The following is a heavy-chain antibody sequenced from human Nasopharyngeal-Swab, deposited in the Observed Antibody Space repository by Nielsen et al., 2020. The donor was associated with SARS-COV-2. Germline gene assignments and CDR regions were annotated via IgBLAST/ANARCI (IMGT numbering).Heavy chain of an antibody. CDR3: ARDYEPGAEYSSSWGFDY. D-gene: IGHD6-6*01. Sequence: LSLTCAASGFTFSSYGMHWVRQAPGKGLEWVAVIWYDGSNKYYADSVKGRFTISRDNSKNTLYLQMNGLRAEDTAVYYCARDYEPGAEYSSSWGFDYWGQGTLVTVSS. V-gene: IGHV3-33*01. J-gene: IGHJ4*02. CDR1: GFTFSSYG. CDR2: IWYDGSNK.